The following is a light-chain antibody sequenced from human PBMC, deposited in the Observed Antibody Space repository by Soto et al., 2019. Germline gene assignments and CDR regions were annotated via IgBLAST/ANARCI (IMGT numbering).Light chain of an antibody. CDR1: QRISTY. V-gene: IGKV1-39*01. Sequence: DIQMTQSPSSLSASVGDRVTITCRASQRISTYLNWYQQKPGKAPKLLIYAASSLQSGVPSSFSGGGSETDFTLTISSLQPEDFATYYCQQSYSTPYTFGQGTKLEIK. CDR3: QQSYSTPYT. CDR2: AAS. J-gene: IGKJ2*01.